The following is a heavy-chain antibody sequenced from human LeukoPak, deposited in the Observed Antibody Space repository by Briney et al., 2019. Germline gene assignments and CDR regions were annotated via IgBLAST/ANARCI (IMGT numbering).Heavy chain of an antibody. CDR2: IWYDGGYK. V-gene: IGHV3-33*06. J-gene: IGHJ6*03. CDR3: AKADRTGSFPSYYMDV. CDR1: GFTFSSYG. Sequence: SGGSLRLSCAASGFTFSSYGMHWVRRAPGKGLEWVAVIWYDGGYKFNADSVKGRFTISRDNSKNTVYLQMNSLRAEDTAVYYCAKADRTGSFPSYYMDVWGKGTTVTVS. D-gene: IGHD1-14*01.